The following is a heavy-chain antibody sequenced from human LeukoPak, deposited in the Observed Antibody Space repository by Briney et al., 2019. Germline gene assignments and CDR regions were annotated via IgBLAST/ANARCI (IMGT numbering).Heavy chain of an antibody. D-gene: IGHD3-10*01. CDR3: ARDTITMVQGVWAFDI. V-gene: IGHV4-4*07. CDR2: IYTSGST. J-gene: IGHJ3*02. CDR1: GGSISSYY. Sequence: PSETLSLTCTVSGGSISSYYWSWIRQPAGKGLEWIGRIYTSGSTNYNPSLKSRVTMSVDTSKNQFSLKLSSMTAADTAVYYCARDTITMVQGVWAFDIWGQGTMVTVSS.